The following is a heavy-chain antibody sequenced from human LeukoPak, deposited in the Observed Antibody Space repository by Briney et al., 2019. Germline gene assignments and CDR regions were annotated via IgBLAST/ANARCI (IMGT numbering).Heavy chain of an antibody. D-gene: IGHD3-22*01. Sequence: GGSLRLSCAASGFTFRSYTMNWVRQAPGKGLEWVSYISSSSNPIYYADSVKGRFTISRDNAKNSLYLQMNSLRDEDTAVYYCARVDDSSGYLLGLDYWGQGTLVTVSS. V-gene: IGHV3-48*02. J-gene: IGHJ4*02. CDR2: ISSSSNPI. CDR3: ARVDDSSGYLLGLDY. CDR1: GFTFRSYT.